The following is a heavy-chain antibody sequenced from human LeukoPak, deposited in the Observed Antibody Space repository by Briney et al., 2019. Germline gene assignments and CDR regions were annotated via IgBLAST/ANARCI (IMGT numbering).Heavy chain of an antibody. V-gene: IGHV3-30*18. CDR2: ISYDGGNK. CDR1: GFTFSSYG. Sequence: GRSLRLSCAASGFTFSSYGMHWVREGPGEGLERGAVISYDGGNKYYVDSVRGRVTISRENSKSTLDLQMNSLTAEDTPVYYCAKEQCHYDFSSGYFDYWGQGTL. D-gene: IGHD3-3*01. J-gene: IGHJ4*02. CDR3: AKEQCHYDFSSGYFDY.